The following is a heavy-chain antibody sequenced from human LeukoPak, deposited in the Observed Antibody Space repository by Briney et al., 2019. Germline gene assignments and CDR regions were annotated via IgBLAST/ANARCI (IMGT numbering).Heavy chain of an antibody. Sequence: SETLSLTCTVSGDSMGSSNYYWGWIRQPPGKGLEWIANIYYSGSTYYNPSLKSRATISVDTSKNQFSLKLSSVTAADTAVYFCARHTRVVAGRAFDYWGQGTLVTVSS. CDR2: IYYSGST. J-gene: IGHJ4*02. V-gene: IGHV4-39*01. D-gene: IGHD6-19*01. CDR3: ARHTRVVAGRAFDY. CDR1: GDSMGSSNYY.